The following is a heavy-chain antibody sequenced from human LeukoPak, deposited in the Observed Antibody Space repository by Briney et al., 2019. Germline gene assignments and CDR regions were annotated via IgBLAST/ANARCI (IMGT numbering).Heavy chain of an antibody. D-gene: IGHD4-11*01. V-gene: IGHV3-7*03. J-gene: IGHJ4*02. CDR2: IKQDGSEK. CDR3: ATPDYKYDY. CDR1: GFIFKDYW. Sequence: GGSLRLSCAASGFIFKDYWMIWVRQAPGKGLEWVANIKQDGSEKYYVDSVKGRFTISRDNAKNSLYLQMNTLRAEDTAMYYCATPDYKYDYWGQGTLVTVSS.